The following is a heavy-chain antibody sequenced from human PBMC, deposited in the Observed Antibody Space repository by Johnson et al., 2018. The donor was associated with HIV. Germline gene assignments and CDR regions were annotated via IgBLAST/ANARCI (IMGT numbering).Heavy chain of an antibody. D-gene: IGHD1-26*01. V-gene: IGHV3-30*02. J-gene: IGHJ3*02. CDR2: IRYDGSNK. CDR3: ATDRPRVGATAPSGGMDFDI. Sequence: QVQLVESGGGVVQPGGSLRLSCAASGFTFSSYGMHWVRQAPGKGLEWVAFIRYDGSNKYYADSVKGRFTISRDNSKNTLYLQMNSLRAEDTAVYYCATDRPRVGATAPSGGMDFDIWGQGTMVTVSS. CDR1: GFTFSSYG.